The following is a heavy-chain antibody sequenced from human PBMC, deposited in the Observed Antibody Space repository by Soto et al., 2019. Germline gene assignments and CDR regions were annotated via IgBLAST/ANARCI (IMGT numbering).Heavy chain of an antibody. Sequence: AGGSLRLSCAASGFTFSSYGMHWVRQAPGKGLEWVAVIWYDGSNKYYADSVKGRFTISRDNSKNTLYLQMNSLRAEDTAVYYCARDLFSYSNTPSRGMDVWGQGTTVTVSS. J-gene: IGHJ6*02. CDR3: ARDLFSYSNTPSRGMDV. D-gene: IGHD1-26*01. CDR2: IWYDGSNK. V-gene: IGHV3-33*01. CDR1: GFTFSSYG.